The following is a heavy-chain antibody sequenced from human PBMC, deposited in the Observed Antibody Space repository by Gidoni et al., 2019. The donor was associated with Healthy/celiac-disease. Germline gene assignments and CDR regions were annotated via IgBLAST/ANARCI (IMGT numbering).Heavy chain of an antibody. CDR2: ISGSGGST. J-gene: IGHJ6*02. D-gene: IGHD6-13*01. CDR3: AKGTAGVPRYYYYGMDV. CDR1: GFTFSSYA. Sequence: EVQLLESGGGLVQPGGSLRLSCAASGFTFSSYAMSWVRQAPGKGLEWVSAISGSGGSTYYADSVKGRFTISRDNSKNTLYLQMNSLRAEDTAVYYCAKGTAGVPRYYYYGMDVWGQGTTVTVSS. V-gene: IGHV3-23*01.